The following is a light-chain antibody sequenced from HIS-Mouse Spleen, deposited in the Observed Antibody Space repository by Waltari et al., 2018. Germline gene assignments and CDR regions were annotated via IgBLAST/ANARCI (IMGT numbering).Light chain of an antibody. V-gene: IGLV2-14*03. Sequence: QSALTQPASVSGSPGQSITIFCTGTSSDVGGYNYVSWYQQHPGNAPKLMIYDVSNRPSVVSNRVSGSKSGNTASLTISGLQAEDEADYYCSSYTSSSTEVFGGGTKLTVL. CDR2: DVS. J-gene: IGLJ2*01. CDR1: SSDVGGYNY. CDR3: SSYTSSSTEV.